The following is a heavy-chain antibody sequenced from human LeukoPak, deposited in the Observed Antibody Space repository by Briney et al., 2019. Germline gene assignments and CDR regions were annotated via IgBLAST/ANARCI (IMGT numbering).Heavy chain of an antibody. Sequence: APVKVSCKASGYTFTSYGISWVRQAPGQGLEWMGWISAYNGNTNYAQKLQGRVTMTTDTSTSTAYMELRSLRSDDTAVYYCARSSAAGTFPTIDYWGQGTLVTVSS. V-gene: IGHV1-18*01. D-gene: IGHD6-13*01. CDR1: GYTFTSYG. CDR3: ARSSAAGTFPTIDY. J-gene: IGHJ4*02. CDR2: ISAYNGNT.